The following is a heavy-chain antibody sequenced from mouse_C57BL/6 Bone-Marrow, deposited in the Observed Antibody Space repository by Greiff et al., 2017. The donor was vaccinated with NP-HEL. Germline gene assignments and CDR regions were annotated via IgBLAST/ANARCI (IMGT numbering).Heavy chain of an antibody. CDR3: ARGAYYSKLFAY. Sequence: QVQLQQSGPELVKPGASVKISCKASGYAFSSSWMNWVKQRPGKGLEWIGRIYPGDGDTNYNGKFKGKATLTADKSSSTAYMQLSSLTSEDSAVYYCARGAYYSKLFAYWGQGTLVTVSA. D-gene: IGHD2-5*01. CDR1: GYAFSSSW. V-gene: IGHV1-82*01. CDR2: IYPGDGDT. J-gene: IGHJ3*01.